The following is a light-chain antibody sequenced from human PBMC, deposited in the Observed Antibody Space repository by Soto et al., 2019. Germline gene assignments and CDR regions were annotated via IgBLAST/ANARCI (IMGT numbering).Light chain of an antibody. CDR1: QNVYFY. V-gene: IGKV3-11*01. J-gene: IGKJ4*01. Sequence: EIVLTQSPATLSLSPGERATVSCRASQNVYFYLAWYQQKPGQAPRLLIYDASNRATGIPTRFSGSGSGTDFTLTISSLEPEDCAVYYCQQRTDWRLTFGGGTKVEVK. CDR3: QQRTDWRLT. CDR2: DAS.